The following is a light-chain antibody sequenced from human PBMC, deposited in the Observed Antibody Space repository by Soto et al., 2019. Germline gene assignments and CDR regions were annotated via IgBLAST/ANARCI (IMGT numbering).Light chain of an antibody. Sequence: IVLTQSPCTLSLSPGESATLSCRASQSVNAAHLAWYQQKPGQAPRLLLQGASTRATGIPDRFSGSGSGTDFTLTISRLEPEDFAVYYCQQYGSSGTFGQGTKVDIK. CDR1: QSVNAAH. V-gene: IGKV3-20*01. CDR3: QQYGSSGT. CDR2: GAS. J-gene: IGKJ1*01.